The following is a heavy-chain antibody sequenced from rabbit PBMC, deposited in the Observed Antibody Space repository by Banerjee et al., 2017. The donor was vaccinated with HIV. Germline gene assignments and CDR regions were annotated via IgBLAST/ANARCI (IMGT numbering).Heavy chain of an antibody. Sequence: QLVESRGGLVQPEGSLTLTCKVSGFTISNYNINWAYQAPEKGLEWIGYIDPVFGVNYYAKWVNGRFTISRDNAQNTLYLQLNSLTAADTATYFCVRENWYTFNLWGPGTLVTVS. CDR3: VRENWYTFNL. CDR2: IDPVFGVN. CDR1: GFTISNYN. J-gene: IGHJ4*01. D-gene: IGHD7-1*01. V-gene: IGHV1S7*01.